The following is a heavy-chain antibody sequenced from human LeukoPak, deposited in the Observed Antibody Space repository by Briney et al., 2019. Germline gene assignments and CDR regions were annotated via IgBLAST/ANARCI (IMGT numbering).Heavy chain of an antibody. Sequence: GGSLRLSCAVSGLTFNNYAMSWVRQAPGKGLEWVSAISNTGGSTYYADSVKGRFTISRDKSKNTLSLQMNSLRAEDTAVYYCAQQVGYCSSGSCYFTYWGQGTLVTVSS. CDR3: AQQVGYCSSGSCYFTY. CDR2: ISNTGGST. D-gene: IGHD2-15*01. V-gene: IGHV3-23*01. CDR1: GLTFNNYA. J-gene: IGHJ1*01.